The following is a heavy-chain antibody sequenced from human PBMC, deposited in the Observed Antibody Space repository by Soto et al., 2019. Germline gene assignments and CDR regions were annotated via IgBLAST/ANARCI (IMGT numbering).Heavy chain of an antibody. D-gene: IGHD3-22*01. CDR2: IKQDGSEK. V-gene: IGHV3-7*03. Sequence: LRLSCAASGFTFSSYWMSWVRQAPGKGLEWVANIKQDGSEKYYVDSVKGRFTISRDNAKNSLYLQMNSLRAEDTAVYYCARESGYYDSSGYYFNDYWGQGTLVTV. J-gene: IGHJ4*02. CDR3: ARESGYYDSSGYYFNDY. CDR1: GFTFSSYW.